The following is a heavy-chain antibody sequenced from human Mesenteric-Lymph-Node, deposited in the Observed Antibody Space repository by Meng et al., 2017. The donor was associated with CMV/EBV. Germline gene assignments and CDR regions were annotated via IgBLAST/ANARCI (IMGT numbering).Heavy chain of an antibody. CDR3: TRGLNSGFSASWYGGY. V-gene: IGHV3-11*01. J-gene: IGHJ4*02. CDR1: GFTFSDYY. CDR2: ISSSGSTI. D-gene: IGHD6-13*01. Sequence: GESLKISCVGSGFTFSDYYMNWFRQAPGKGLEWVSYISSSGSTIYNADSVKGRVTVSRDNAKNSLYLQINSLRAEDTAVYYCTRGLNSGFSASWYGGYWGQGTLVTVSS.